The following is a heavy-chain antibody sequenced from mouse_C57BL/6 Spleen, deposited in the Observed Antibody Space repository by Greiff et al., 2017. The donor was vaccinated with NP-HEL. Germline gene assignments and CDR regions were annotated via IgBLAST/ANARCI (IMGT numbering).Heavy chain of an antibody. CDR2: INPSSGYT. J-gene: IGHJ4*01. V-gene: IGHV1-4*01. CDR1: GYTFTSYT. D-gene: IGHD1-1*01. CDR3: AREGYYGSGYDAMDY. Sequence: VKLMESGAELARPGASVKMSCKASGYTFTSYTMHWVKQRPGQGLEWIGYINPSSGYTKYNQKFKDKATLTADKSSSTAYMQLSSLTSEDSAVYYCAREGYYGSGYDAMDYWGQGTSVTVSS.